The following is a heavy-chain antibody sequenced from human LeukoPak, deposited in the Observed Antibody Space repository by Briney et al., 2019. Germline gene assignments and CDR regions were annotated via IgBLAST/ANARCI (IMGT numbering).Heavy chain of an antibody. V-gene: IGHV3-23*01. CDR2: ISGSGGST. CDR3: AKGVVVVPAATDY. Sequence: PGGSLRLSCAASGFTFSSYAMSWVRQAPGKGLEWVSAISGSGGSTYYADSVKGRFTISRDNSKNTLYLQVNSLRAEDTAVYYCAKGVVVVPAATDYWGQGTLVTVSS. CDR1: GFTFSSYA. D-gene: IGHD2-2*01. J-gene: IGHJ4*02.